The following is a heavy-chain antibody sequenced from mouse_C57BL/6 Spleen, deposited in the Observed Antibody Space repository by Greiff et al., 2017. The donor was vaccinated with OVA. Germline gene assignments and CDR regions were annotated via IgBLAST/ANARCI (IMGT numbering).Heavy chain of an antibody. CDR2: IHPSDSET. CDR1: GYTFTSYW. Sequence: VQLQQPGAELVRPGSSVKLSCKASGYTFTSYWMDWVKQRPGQGLEWIGNIHPSDSETHYNQKFKDKATLTVDKSSSTAYMQLSSLTSEDSAVYYCARSSGGNLYWYFDVWGTGTTVTVSS. CDR3: ARSSGGNLYWYFDV. J-gene: IGHJ1*03. D-gene: IGHD2-1*01. V-gene: IGHV1-61*01.